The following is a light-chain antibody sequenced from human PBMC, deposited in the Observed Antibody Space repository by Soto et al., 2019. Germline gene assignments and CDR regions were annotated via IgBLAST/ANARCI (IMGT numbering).Light chain of an antibody. Sequence: QSVLTQPPSASGTPGQRVTISCSGSSSNIGSNTVNWYQQLPGTAPKLLIYSNNQRPSGVPDRFSCSKSGTSASLAISGLHAEEEDDYYCAAWDDSLNGWVFGGGTKLTVL. V-gene: IGLV1-44*01. CDR2: SNN. J-gene: IGLJ3*02. CDR1: SSNIGSNT. CDR3: AAWDDSLNGWV.